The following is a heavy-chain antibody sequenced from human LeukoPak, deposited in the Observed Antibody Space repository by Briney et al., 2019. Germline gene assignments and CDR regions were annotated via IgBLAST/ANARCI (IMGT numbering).Heavy chain of an antibody. J-gene: IGHJ6*02. Sequence: SETLSLTCTVSGGSISSSSYYWGWIRQPPGEGLEWIGSIYYSGSTYYNPSLKSRVTISVDTSKNQFSLKLSSVTAADTAVYYCARSYERYYYYYGMDVWGQGTTVTVSS. CDR1: GGSISSSSYY. CDR2: IYYSGST. D-gene: IGHD3-3*01. V-gene: IGHV4-39*07. CDR3: ARSYERYYYYYGMDV.